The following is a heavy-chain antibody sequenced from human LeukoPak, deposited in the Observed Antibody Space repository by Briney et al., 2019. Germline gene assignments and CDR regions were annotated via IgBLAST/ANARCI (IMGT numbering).Heavy chain of an antibody. CDR2: IYHSGST. CDR1: GGSISSGGYP. CDR3: ASSYSKDAFDI. D-gene: IGHD2-15*01. Sequence: PSETLSLTCAVSGGSISSGGYPWSWIRQPPGKGLEWIGYIYHSGSTYYNPSLKSRVTISVDRSKNQFSLKLSSVTAADTAVYYCASSYSKDAFDIWGQGTMVTVSS. J-gene: IGHJ3*02. V-gene: IGHV4-30-2*01.